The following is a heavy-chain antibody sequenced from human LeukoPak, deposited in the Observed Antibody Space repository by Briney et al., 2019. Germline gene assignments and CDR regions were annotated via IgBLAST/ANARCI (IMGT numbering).Heavy chain of an antibody. CDR3: ASTPDYGGNSGIDY. Sequence: SETLSLTCAVSGYSISSGYYWGWIRQPPGKGLEWIGSIYHSGSTYYNPSLKSRVTISVDTSKNQSSLKLSSVTAADTAVYYCASTPDYGGNSGIDYWGQGTLVTVSS. CDR2: IYHSGST. V-gene: IGHV4-38-2*01. CDR1: GYSISSGYY. D-gene: IGHD4-23*01. J-gene: IGHJ4*02.